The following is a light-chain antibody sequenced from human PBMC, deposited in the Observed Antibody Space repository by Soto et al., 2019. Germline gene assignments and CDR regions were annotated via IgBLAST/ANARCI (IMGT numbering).Light chain of an antibody. J-gene: IGKJ4*01. Sequence: EIVMTQSPATLSVSPGQRATLSCRASQSISNNLAWYQQKPGQAPRLLIYDASNRATGIPARFSGSGSGTDFTLTISSLEPEDFAVYYCQQRSNWPPGLTFGGGTKVDIK. CDR1: QSISNN. CDR3: QQRSNWPPGLT. CDR2: DAS. V-gene: IGKV3-11*01.